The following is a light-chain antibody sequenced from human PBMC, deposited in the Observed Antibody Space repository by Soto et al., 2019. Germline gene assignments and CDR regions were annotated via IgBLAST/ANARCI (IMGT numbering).Light chain of an antibody. CDR3: SSFRSGTTL. Sequence: QPVLTQPASVSGSSGQSITISCTGTSSDIGGYNFVSWYHQHPGKAPKLMIYEVSNRPSGVSDRFSGSKSGNTASLTISGLQAEDEADYYCSSFRSGTTLFGTGTKLTVL. CDR1: SSDIGGYNF. V-gene: IGLV2-14*01. J-gene: IGLJ1*01. CDR2: EVS.